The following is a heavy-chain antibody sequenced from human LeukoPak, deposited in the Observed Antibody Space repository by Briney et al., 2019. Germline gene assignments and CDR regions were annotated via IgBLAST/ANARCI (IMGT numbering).Heavy chain of an antibody. CDR2: IYYSGST. D-gene: IGHD5-18*01. CDR1: GGSISNYY. J-gene: IGHJ4*02. CDR3: ARKQLWFYDY. Sequence: SETLSLTCTVSGGSISNYYWSWIRQPPGKGLEWIGYIYYSGSTNYNPSLKSRVTISVDTSKNQFSLKLSSVTAADTAVYYCARKQLWFYDYWGQGTLVTVSS. V-gene: IGHV4-59*12.